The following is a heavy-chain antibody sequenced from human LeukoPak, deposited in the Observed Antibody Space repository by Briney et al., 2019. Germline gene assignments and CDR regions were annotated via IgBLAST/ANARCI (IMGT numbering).Heavy chain of an antibody. D-gene: IGHD1-26*01. V-gene: IGHV1-8*01. CDR3: ARWETVGAIFDY. Sequence: EASVKISCKASGYTFTSYDINLVRQATGQGLEWMGWMNPNSGNTGYAQKFQGRVTMTRDTSISTAYMELSSLRSEDTAVYYGARWETVGAIFDYWGQGTLVTVSS. CDR2: MNPNSGNT. CDR1: GYTFTSYD. J-gene: IGHJ4*02.